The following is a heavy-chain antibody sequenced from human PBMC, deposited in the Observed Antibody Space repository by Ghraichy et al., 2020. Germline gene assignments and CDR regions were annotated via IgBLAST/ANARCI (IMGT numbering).Heavy chain of an antibody. D-gene: IGHD3-3*01. CDR1: GFTFSSYA. J-gene: IGHJ6*02. CDR2: ISSNGGST. CDR3: ARGGRYYDFWSGYSRRPYYYYGMDV. V-gene: IGHV3-64*01. Sequence: GGSLRLSCTASGFTFSSYAMHWVRQAPGKGLEYVSAISSNGGSTYYANSVKGRFTISRDNSKNTLYLQMGSLRAEDMAVYYCARGGRYYDFWSGYSRRPYYYYGMDVWGQGTTVTVSS.